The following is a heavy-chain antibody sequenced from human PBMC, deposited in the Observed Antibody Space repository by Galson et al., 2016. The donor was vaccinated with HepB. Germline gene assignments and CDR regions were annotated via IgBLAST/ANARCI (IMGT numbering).Heavy chain of an antibody. J-gene: IGHJ3*02. Sequence: SLRLSCAASGFAFSDDYLSWIRQAPGKGLEWVAYIGNTRRDTDYADSVKGRLTIYRDNAENSVFLQMNSLRVEDTAVYYCAKEGPYHYDSSSYQLHPIHDAFDIWGQGTMVTVSS. D-gene: IGHD3-22*01. CDR2: IGNTRRDT. CDR3: AKEGPYHYDSSSYQLHPIHDAFDI. CDR1: GFAFSDDY. V-gene: IGHV3-11*05.